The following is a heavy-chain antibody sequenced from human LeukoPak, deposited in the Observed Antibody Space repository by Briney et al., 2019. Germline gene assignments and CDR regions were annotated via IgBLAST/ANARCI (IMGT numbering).Heavy chain of an antibody. CDR3: ARQGPQYYDYVWGSYRDYYYYCMDV. CDR2: IYHSGST. Sequence: SETLSLTCAVSGYSISSGYYWGWIRQPPGKGLEWIGSIYHSGSTYYNPSLKSRVTISVDTSKNQFSLKLSSVTAADTAVYYCARQGPQYYDYVWGSYRDYYYYCMDVWGKGTTVTVSS. J-gene: IGHJ6*03. V-gene: IGHV4-38-2*01. CDR1: GYSISSGYY. D-gene: IGHD3-16*02.